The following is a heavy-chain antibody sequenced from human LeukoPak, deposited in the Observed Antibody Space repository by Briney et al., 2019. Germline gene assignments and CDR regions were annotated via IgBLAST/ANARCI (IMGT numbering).Heavy chain of an antibody. CDR2: IKQDGSEK. D-gene: IGHD2-15*01. CDR3: AREEIVVVVAATEAFDY. J-gene: IGHJ4*02. V-gene: IGHV3-7*03. CDR1: GFTFSSYW. Sequence: GGSLRLSCAASGFTFSSYWMSWVRQAPGKGLEWVANIKQDGSEKYYVDSVKGRFTISRDNAKNSLYLQTNSLRAEDTAVYYCAREEIVVVVAATEAFDYWGQGTLVTVSS.